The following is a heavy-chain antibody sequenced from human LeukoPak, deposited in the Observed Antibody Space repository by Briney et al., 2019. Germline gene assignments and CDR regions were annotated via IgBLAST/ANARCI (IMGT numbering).Heavy chain of an antibody. V-gene: IGHV5-51*01. Sequence: GESLKISCMGSGYSFTSYWIGWVRQMPGKGLEWMGIIYPGDSDTRYSPSFQGQVTISADKSISTAYLQWSSLKASDTAMYYCARGLDSSSWYWLVFDYWGQGTLVTVSS. CDR3: ARGLDSSSWYWLVFDY. CDR2: IYPGDSDT. D-gene: IGHD6-13*01. J-gene: IGHJ4*02. CDR1: GYSFTSYW.